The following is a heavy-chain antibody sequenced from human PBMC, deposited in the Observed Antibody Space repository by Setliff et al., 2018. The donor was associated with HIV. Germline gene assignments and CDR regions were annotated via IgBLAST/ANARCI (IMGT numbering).Heavy chain of an antibody. CDR3: ARQITSVTTEKLVVNDAFDI. CDR1: NDSITYYY. Sequence: PSETLSLTCSVSNDSITYYYWNWIRQPPGKGLEWIGNIFDSENTNYNPSLKSRVTTSVDTSKNQFSLKLSSVTAADTAVYYCARQITSVTTEKLVVNDAFDIWGQGIMVTVSS. CDR2: IFDSENT. D-gene: IGHD3-22*01. J-gene: IGHJ3*02. V-gene: IGHV4-59*01.